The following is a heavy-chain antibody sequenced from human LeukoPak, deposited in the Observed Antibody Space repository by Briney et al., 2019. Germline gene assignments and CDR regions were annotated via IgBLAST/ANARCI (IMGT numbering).Heavy chain of an antibody. CDR3: ASGSYYTGAFDY. V-gene: IGHV3-64*01. Sequence: PGGALRLSCAASGFTFSSYAMHWVRQAPGKGREYVSDISSNGGSTYYANSVKGRFTISRDNSKNTLYLQMGSLRAEDMAVYYCASGSYYTGAFDYWGQGTLVTVSS. J-gene: IGHJ4*02. CDR1: GFTFSSYA. D-gene: IGHD1-26*01. CDR2: ISSNGGST.